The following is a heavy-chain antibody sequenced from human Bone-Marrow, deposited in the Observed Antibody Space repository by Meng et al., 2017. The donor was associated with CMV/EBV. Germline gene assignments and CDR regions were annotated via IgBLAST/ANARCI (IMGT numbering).Heavy chain of an antibody. V-gene: IGHV3-33*06. Sequence: GESLKISCAASGFTFSSYGMHWVRQAPGKGLEWVAVIWYDGSNKYYADSVKGRFTISRDNSKNTLYLQMNSLRAEDTAVYYCAKDLNWNYPYYYYGMDVWGQGTTVTVFS. CDR1: GFTFSSYG. J-gene: IGHJ6*02. CDR3: AKDLNWNYPYYYYGMDV. CDR2: IWYDGSNK. D-gene: IGHD1-7*01.